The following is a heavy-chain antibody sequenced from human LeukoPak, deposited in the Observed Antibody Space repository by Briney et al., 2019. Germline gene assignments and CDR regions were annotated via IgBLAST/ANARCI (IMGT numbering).Heavy chain of an antibody. D-gene: IGHD2/OR15-2a*01. CDR1: GGSVSSSSYY. V-gene: IGHV4-39*01. CDR2: IYYGGST. J-gene: IGHJ4*02. CDR3: ARLNTFCFDY. Sequence: SETLSLTCTVSGGSVSSSSYYWGWIRQPPGKGLEYIGIIYYGGSTYYNPSLKSRVTMSVDTSKNQFSLKLSSVTAAGTAVYYCARLNTFCFDYWGQGTLVTVSS.